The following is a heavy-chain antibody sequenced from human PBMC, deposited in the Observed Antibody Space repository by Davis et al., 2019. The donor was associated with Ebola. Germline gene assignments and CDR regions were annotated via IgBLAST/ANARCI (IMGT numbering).Heavy chain of an antibody. Sequence: PGGSLRLSCAASGFTFSSYGMHWVRQAPGKGLEWVAVISYDGSNKYYADSVKGRFTISRDNSKNTLYLQMNSLRAEDTAVYYCAAANWNYVGWFDPWGQGTLVTVSS. D-gene: IGHD1-7*01. CDR3: AAANWNYVGWFDP. CDR2: ISYDGSNK. V-gene: IGHV3-30*03. J-gene: IGHJ5*02. CDR1: GFTFSSYG.